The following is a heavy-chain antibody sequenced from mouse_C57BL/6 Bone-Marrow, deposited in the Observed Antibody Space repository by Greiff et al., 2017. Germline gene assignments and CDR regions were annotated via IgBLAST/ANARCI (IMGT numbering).Heavy chain of an antibody. CDR3: ARSGWYPCYFDY. CDR2: IHPNSGST. D-gene: IGHD2-1*01. Sequence: QVQLQQPGAELVKPGASVKLSCKASGYTFTSYWMHWVKQRPGQGLEWIGMIHPNSGSTNYNEKFKSKATLTVDKSSSTAYMQLSSLTSEDSAVYYCARSGWYPCYFDYWGQGTTLTVSS. V-gene: IGHV1-64*01. J-gene: IGHJ2*01. CDR1: GYTFTSYW.